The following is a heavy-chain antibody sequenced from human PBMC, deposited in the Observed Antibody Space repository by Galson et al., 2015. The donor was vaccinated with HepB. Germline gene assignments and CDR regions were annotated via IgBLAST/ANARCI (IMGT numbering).Heavy chain of an antibody. Sequence: SETLSLTCAVYGGSFSSYYWNWIRQSPGKGLEWIGGINHSGNTNYSPSLKSRVSMSVDTSKNQFSLRLTSVTAADTAVYSCARDGRRRPRSWLDPWGQGTLVTVSS. CDR3: ARDGRRRPRSWLDP. J-gene: IGHJ5*02. CDR1: GGSFSSYY. CDR2: INHSGNT. V-gene: IGHV4-34*01.